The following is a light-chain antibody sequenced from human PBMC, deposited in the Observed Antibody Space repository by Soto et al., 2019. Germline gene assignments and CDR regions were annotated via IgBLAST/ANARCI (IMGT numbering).Light chain of an antibody. J-gene: IGLJ3*02. Sequence: QSALTQPASVSGSPGQSITISCTGTSSDVGSYNLVSWYQQHPGKAPKLMIYEGSKRPSGVSNRFSGSKSGNTASLTISGLQAEDAADYYCCSYAGSSPWVLGGGTKLTVL. CDR2: EGS. V-gene: IGLV2-23*01. CDR1: SSDVGSYNL. CDR3: CSYAGSSPWV.